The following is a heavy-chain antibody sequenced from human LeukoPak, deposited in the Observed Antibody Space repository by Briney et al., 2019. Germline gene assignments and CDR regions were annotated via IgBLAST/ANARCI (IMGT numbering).Heavy chain of an antibody. Sequence: GGSLRLSCAASGFTFSSYAMSWVRQAPGKGLEWVSAISGSGGSTYYADSVKDRFTISRDNSKNTLYLQMNSLRAEDTAVYYCAKDGSSWYKVLNYFDYWGQGTLVTVSS. J-gene: IGHJ4*02. CDR3: AKDGSSWYKVLNYFDY. D-gene: IGHD6-13*01. CDR2: ISGSGGST. CDR1: GFTFSSYA. V-gene: IGHV3-23*01.